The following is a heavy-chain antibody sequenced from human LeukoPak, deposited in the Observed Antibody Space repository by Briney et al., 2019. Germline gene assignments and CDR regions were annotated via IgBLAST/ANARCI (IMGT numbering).Heavy chain of an antibody. CDR3: ARDNSVRDEAGWFNP. V-gene: IGHV1-46*01. CDR2: ISPSGGST. J-gene: IGHJ5*02. CDR1: RYTFTSNY. Sequence: ASVKVSCKAFRYTFTSNYMHWVRQAPGQGPEWMGVISPSGGSTTYAQKFQGRVTLTRDMSTSTDYLELSSLRSEDTSVYYCARDNSVRDEAGWFNPWGQGTLVTVSS. D-gene: IGHD5-24*01.